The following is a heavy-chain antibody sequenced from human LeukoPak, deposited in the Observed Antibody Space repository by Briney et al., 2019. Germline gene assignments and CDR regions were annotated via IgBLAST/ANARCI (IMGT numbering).Heavy chain of an antibody. J-gene: IGHJ5*02. CDR2: INSSGGST. Sequence: ASVKVSCKASGYTFTSYYMHWVRQAPGQGLEWMGIINSSGGSTSYAQKFQGRVTMTRDTSTSTVYMELSSLRSEDTAVYYCARARIAAAGTFDPWGQGTLVTVSS. CDR1: GYTFTSYY. D-gene: IGHD6-13*01. V-gene: IGHV1-46*01. CDR3: ARARIAAAGTFDP.